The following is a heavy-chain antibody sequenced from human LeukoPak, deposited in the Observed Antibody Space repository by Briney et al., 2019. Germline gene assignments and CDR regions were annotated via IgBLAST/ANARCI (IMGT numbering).Heavy chain of an antibody. CDR2: IYISGST. D-gene: IGHD6-19*01. CDR3: ARESPTYSSGWYKDF. Sequence: SETLSLTCTVPGGSISYYYWSWIRQPAGGGLEWIGRIYISGSTNYNPSLKSRVTISIDKSNNQFFLKLNSVTAADTAVYYCARESPTYSSGWYKDFWGQGTLVTVSS. CDR1: GGSISYYY. V-gene: IGHV4-4*07. J-gene: IGHJ4*02.